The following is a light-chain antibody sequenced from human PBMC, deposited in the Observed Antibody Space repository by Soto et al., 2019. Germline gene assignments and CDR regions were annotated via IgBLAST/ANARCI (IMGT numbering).Light chain of an antibody. V-gene: IGKV1-5*01. J-gene: IGKJ1*01. CDR1: QNINTW. Sequence: DIQMTQSPSTLSASVGDRVTITCRASQNINTWLAWYQRKPGKAPKLLIYDASSLESGVPSRFSGSGSGTEFTLTISSLQPDDFATYYCQQYNSYGTFGQGTKVDIK. CDR2: DAS. CDR3: QQYNSYGT.